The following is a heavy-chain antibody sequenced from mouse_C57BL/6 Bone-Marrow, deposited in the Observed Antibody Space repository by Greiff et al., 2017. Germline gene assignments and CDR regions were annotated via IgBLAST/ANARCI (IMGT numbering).Heavy chain of an antibody. D-gene: IGHD1-1*01. CDR2: IDPSDSYT. Sequence: QVQLQQPGAELVKPGASVKLSCKASGYTFTSYWMQWVKQRPGQGLEWIGEIDPSDSYTNYNQKFKGKATLTVDTSSSTAYMQLSSLTSEDSAVYYCARGDYYGSPYAMDYLGQGTSVTVSS. CDR1: GYTFTSYW. V-gene: IGHV1-50*01. J-gene: IGHJ4*01. CDR3: ARGDYYGSPYAMDY.